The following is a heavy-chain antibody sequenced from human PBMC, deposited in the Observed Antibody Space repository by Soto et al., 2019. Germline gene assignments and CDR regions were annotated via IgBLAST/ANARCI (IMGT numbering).Heavy chain of an antibody. V-gene: IGHV3-23*01. CDR3: VKRQGIVVVPAEY. D-gene: IGHD2-2*01. CDR2: ISGTGTGN. CDR1: GFTFSSYA. Sequence: EVQLLESGGGLVQPGGSLRLSCAASGFTFSSYAMSWVRQAPGKGLEWVSTISGTGTGNHYAESVKGRFTISRDNSKNTLYLQMNSLRAEDTAVYYCVKRQGIVVVPAEYWGQGTLVTVSS. J-gene: IGHJ4*02.